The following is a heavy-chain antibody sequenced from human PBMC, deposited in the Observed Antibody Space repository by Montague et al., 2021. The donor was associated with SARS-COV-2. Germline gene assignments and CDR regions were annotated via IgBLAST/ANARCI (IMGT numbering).Heavy chain of an antibody. Sequence: QSGAEVKKPGESLKISCNGSGYSFTKYWIGWMRQMPGKGLEWMGIIYSGDSDSRYSPSFQGQVTISADKSISTAYLQWSSLKASDTAMYYCARRGFDTSGYYSYFDYWGQGTLVTVSS. CDR3: ARRGFDTSGYYSYFDY. CDR2: IYSGDSDS. CDR1: GYSFTKYW. D-gene: IGHD3-22*01. J-gene: IGHJ4*02. V-gene: IGHV5-51*01.